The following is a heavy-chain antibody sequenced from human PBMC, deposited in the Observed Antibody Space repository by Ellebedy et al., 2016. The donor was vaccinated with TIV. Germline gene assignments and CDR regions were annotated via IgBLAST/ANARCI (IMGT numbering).Heavy chain of an antibody. J-gene: IGHJ4*02. Sequence: PGGSLRLSCSASGFTFSTYDMHWVRQAPGKGLEFVSLMRSDGYTTHYAGSVKGRFTISRDNSKNTLYLQMSSLRTEDTALYYCVQDYYGSYVYWGQGTLVTVSS. CDR1: GFTFSTYD. V-gene: IGHV3-64D*06. CDR3: VQDYYGSYVY. D-gene: IGHD1-26*01. CDR2: MRSDGYTT.